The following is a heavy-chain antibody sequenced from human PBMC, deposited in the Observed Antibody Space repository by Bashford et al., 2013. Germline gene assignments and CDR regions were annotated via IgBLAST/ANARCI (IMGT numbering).Heavy chain of an antibody. Sequence: SETLSLICSVSGGSVSSGSYYWSWIRQPPGKGLEWIGYIYYSGSTNYNPSLKSRVTISIDTSKNQFSLKLSSVTAADTAVYYCARGAFRKDWYFDLWGLAPVVTVSS. J-gene: IGHJ2*01. CDR3: ARGAFRKDWYFDL. CDR1: GGSVSSGSYY. CDR2: IYYSGST. V-gene: IGHV4-61*01.